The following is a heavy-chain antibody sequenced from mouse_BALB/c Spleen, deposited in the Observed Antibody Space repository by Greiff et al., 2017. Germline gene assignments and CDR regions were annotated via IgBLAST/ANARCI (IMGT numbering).Heavy chain of an antibody. CDR2: ISSGGNT. D-gene: IGHD1-1*01. CDR3: ARVPFYYGSSYAYFDY. J-gene: IGHJ2*01. CDR1: GFTFSNYA. Sequence: EVKVEESGGGLVKPGGSLKLSCAASGFTFSNYAMSWVRQTPEKRLEWVASISSGGNTYYPDSVKGRFTISRDNARNILYLQMSSLRSEDTAMYYCARVPFYYGSSYAYFDYWGQGTTLTVSS. V-gene: IGHV5-6-5*01.